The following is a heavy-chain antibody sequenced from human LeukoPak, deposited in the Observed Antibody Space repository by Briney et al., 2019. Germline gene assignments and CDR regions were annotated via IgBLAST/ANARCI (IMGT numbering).Heavy chain of an antibody. CDR3: ASGHNGSGSHHDY. V-gene: IGHV4-39*07. CDR2: IYYSGST. CDR1: GGSISSSSYY. D-gene: IGHD3-10*01. Sequence: SETLSLTCTVSGGSISSSSYYWGWIRQPPGKGLEWIGSIYYSGSTYYNPSLKHRVTISVDTSKNQFSLKLSSVPAADTAVYYCASGHNGSGSHHDYCGQGTLVTVSS. J-gene: IGHJ4*02.